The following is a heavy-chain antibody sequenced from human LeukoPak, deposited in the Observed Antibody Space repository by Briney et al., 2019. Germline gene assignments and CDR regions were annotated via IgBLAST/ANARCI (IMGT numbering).Heavy chain of an antibody. CDR1: GFTFSSYA. D-gene: IGHD2-2*01. J-gene: IGHJ4*02. CDR2: ISYDGSNK. CDR3: ARGPHRDIVVVPAALDY. Sequence: GGSLRLSCAASGFTFSSYAMHWVRQAPGKGLEWVAVISYDGSNKYYADSVKGRFTISRDNSKNTLYLQMNSLRAEDTAVYYCARGPHRDIVVVPAALDYWGQGTLVTVSS. V-gene: IGHV3-30-3*01.